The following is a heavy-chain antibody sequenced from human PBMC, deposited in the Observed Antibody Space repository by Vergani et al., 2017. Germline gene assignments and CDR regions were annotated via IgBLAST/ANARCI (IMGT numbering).Heavy chain of an antibody. D-gene: IGHD5-12*01. CDR2: INAKSRDT. J-gene: IGHJ4*02. Sequence: QVQLVQSGAEVKKPGASVKVSCKASGYTFTGYYMHWVRRVPGQGLEWMGQINAKSRDTLYAQKFQGRVSMTMDTSISTAKMELSRLRSDDTAVYYCGRGKINGDDFDYWGQGTLVTVSS. V-gene: IGHV1-2*06. CDR3: GRGKINGDDFDY. CDR1: GYTFTGYY.